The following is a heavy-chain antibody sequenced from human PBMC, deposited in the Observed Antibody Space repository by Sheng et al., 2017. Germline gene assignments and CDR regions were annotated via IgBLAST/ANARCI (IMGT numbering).Heavy chain of an antibody. Sequence: QVQLVESGGGVVQPGRSLRLSCAASGFTFQNYGMHWVRQAPGKGLEWVAVIPYNGSNRYYADSVKGRFIISRDNSKNTLYLQMNSLRAEDTALYYCAKDRWRYCSGGSCYTVDYWGQGTLVTVSS. CDR1: GFTFQNYG. CDR3: AKDRWRYCSGGSCYTVDY. J-gene: IGHJ4*02. D-gene: IGHD2-15*01. V-gene: IGHV3-30*18. CDR2: IPYNGSNR.